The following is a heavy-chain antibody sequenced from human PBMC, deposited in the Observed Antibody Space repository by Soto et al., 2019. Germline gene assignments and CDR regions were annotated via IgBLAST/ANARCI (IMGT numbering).Heavy chain of an antibody. CDR1: GGSIRVQSYY. V-gene: IGHV4-39*01. Sequence: SETLSLTCTVSGGSIRVQSYYWTWIRQTPGKGLEWVGSSYYSGTSYFNPALKGRVTISVDTSTNQFSLSLTSVTAADTAVYYCTRRYNWNGYYFDPWGQGTLVTVSS. D-gene: IGHD1-20*01. J-gene: IGHJ5*02. CDR2: SYYSGTS. CDR3: TRRYNWNGYYFDP.